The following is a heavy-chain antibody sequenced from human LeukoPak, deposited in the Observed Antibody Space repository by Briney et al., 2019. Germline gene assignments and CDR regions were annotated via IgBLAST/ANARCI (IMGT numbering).Heavy chain of an antibody. D-gene: IGHD3-22*01. CDR2: IYYSGST. V-gene: IGHV4-59*06. CDR3: ARDPGYDSSGLGGYYFDY. Sequence: SETLSLTCTVSGGSISSYYWSWIRQHPGKGLEWIGYIYYSGSTYYNPSLKSRVTISVDTSKNQFSLKLSSVTAADTAVYYCARDPGYDSSGLGGYYFDYWGQGTLVTVSS. CDR1: GGSISSYY. J-gene: IGHJ4*02.